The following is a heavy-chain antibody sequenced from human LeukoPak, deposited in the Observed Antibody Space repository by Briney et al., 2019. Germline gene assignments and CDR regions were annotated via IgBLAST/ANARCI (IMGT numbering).Heavy chain of an antibody. J-gene: IGHJ3*02. Sequence: GASVKVSCKVSGYTLTELSMHWVRQAPGKGLEWMGGFDPEDGETIYAQKLQGRVTMTTDTSTSTAYMELRSLRSDDTAVYYCAVYSGSYNDAFDIWGQGTMVTVSS. CDR1: GYTLTELS. V-gene: IGHV1-24*01. CDR2: FDPEDGET. D-gene: IGHD1-26*01. CDR3: AVYSGSYNDAFDI.